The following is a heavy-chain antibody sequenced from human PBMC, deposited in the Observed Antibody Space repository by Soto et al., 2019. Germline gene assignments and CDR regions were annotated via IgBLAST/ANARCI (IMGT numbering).Heavy chain of an antibody. CDR3: ARGRYCLTGRCFPNWFDS. CDR1: GCSISNLDDF. V-gene: IGHV4-30-4*01. J-gene: IGHJ5*01. D-gene: IGHD7-27*01. CDR2: IYKSATT. Sequence: SETLSLTCCFSGCSISNLDDFLAWIRQPPGQALEYIGYIYKSATTYYNPSFESRVAISVDTSKSQFSLNVTSVTAADTAVYFCARGRYCLTGRCFPNWFDSWGQGALVTVSS.